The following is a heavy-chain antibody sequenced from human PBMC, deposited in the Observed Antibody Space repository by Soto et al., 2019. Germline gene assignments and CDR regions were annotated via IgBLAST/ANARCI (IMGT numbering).Heavy chain of an antibody. J-gene: IGHJ4*02. CDR2: ISAYNGKT. Sequence: QVQLVQSGAEVKKPGASVKVSCKASGYTFTSYGISWVRQAPGQGLEWMGWISAYNGKTNYAQKLQGRVTMTTDKATSTAYMELRSLRSDDTAVYYCARVQDYYDSSGLSVTDYWGQGTLVTVSS. CDR1: GYTFTSYG. CDR3: ARVQDYYDSSGLSVTDY. D-gene: IGHD3-22*01. V-gene: IGHV1-18*01.